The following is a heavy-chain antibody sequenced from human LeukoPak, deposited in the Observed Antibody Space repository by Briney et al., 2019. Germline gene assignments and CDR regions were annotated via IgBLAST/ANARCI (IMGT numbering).Heavy chain of an antibody. D-gene: IGHD3-10*01. V-gene: IGHV1-2*06. CDR1: GYTFTGYY. CDR3: ARAALWFGELLDGMDV. Sequence: ASVKVSCKTFGYTFTGYYIHWVRQATGQGLEWMGRINPNSGGTNYAQKFQGRVTMTRDTSISTAYTELSRLRSDETAVYYCARAALWFGELLDGMDVWGQGTTVTVSS. CDR2: INPNSGGT. J-gene: IGHJ6*02.